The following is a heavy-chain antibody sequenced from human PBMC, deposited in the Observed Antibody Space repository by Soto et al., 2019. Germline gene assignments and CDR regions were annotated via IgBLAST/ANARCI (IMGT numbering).Heavy chain of an antibody. Sequence: QITLKESGPTLVKPTQTLTLTCTFSGLSLSTIGEGVGWIRQPPGKALEWLALIYWDDDKRYSPSLKSRLTITKDPSTNQVVPTMTNMDPVDTATYYCVQSRCGGDCLQSYSSHSYYGVDVWGQGTTVTVSS. CDR1: GLSLSTIGEG. CDR2: IYWDDDK. D-gene: IGHD2-21*02. CDR3: VQSRCGGDCLQSYSSHSYYGVDV. J-gene: IGHJ6*02. V-gene: IGHV2-5*02.